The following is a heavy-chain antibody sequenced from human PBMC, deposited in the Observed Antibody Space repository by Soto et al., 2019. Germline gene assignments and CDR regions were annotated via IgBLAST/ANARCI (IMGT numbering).Heavy chain of an antibody. CDR2: ISSSSSTI. J-gene: IGHJ3*02. Sequence: GGSLRLSCAASGFTFSSYSMNWVRQAPGKGLEWVSYISSSSSTIYYADSVKGRFTISRDNAKNSLYLQMNSLRAEDTAVYYCARDFSHGYCSGGSCPGDAFDIWGQGTMVTVSS. CDR1: GFTFSSYS. V-gene: IGHV3-48*01. D-gene: IGHD2-15*01. CDR3: ARDFSHGYCSGGSCPGDAFDI.